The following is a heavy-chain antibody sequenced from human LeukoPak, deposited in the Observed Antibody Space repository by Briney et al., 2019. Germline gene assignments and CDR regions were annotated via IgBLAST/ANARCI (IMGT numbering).Heavy chain of an antibody. Sequence: GGSLRLSCAASGFTFSSYSMNWVRQAPGKGLEWVSSISSSSSHTYYADSVKGRFTISRDNAKNSLYLQMNSLRAEDTAVYYCARSPSITIFGVVPAYGMDVWGQGTTVTVSS. CDR1: GFTFSSYS. D-gene: IGHD3-3*01. CDR3: ARSPSITIFGVVPAYGMDV. J-gene: IGHJ6*02. CDR2: ISSSSSHT. V-gene: IGHV3-21*01.